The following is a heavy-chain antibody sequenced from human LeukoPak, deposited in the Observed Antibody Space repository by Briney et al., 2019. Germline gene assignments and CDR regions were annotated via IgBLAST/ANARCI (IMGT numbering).Heavy chain of an antibody. Sequence: PGVSLRLSCAASGFAFNIYEMNWVRQAPGKGLEWVSYISADGATIYYADSVKGRFTISRDNLKSSLFLQMSSLRAEDTAVYYCAGSRYPEPQDLNYWGQGTLVIVS. CDR2: ISADGATI. J-gene: IGHJ4*02. CDR1: GFAFNIYE. CDR3: AGSRYPEPQDLNY. V-gene: IGHV3-48*03. D-gene: IGHD3-10*01.